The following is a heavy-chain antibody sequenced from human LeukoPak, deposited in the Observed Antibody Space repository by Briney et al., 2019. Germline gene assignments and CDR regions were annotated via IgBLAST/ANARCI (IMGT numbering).Heavy chain of an antibody. D-gene: IGHD6-19*01. CDR1: GYTFTSYD. J-gene: IGHJ4*02. V-gene: IGHV1-2*02. Sequence: ASVKVSCKASGYTFTSYDINWVRQATGQGLEWMGWINPNSGGTNYAQKFQGRVTMTRDTSISTAYMELSRLRSDDTAVYYCARVMWYSSGWYYDYFDYWGQGTLVTVSS. CDR3: ARVMWYSSGWYYDYFDY. CDR2: INPNSGGT.